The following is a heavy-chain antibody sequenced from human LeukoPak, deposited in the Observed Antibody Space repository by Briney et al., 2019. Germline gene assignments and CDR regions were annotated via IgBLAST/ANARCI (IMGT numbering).Heavy chain of an antibody. CDR1: GGSFSGYY. D-gene: IGHD3-10*01. V-gene: IGHV4-34*01. Sequence: PSETLSLTCAVYGGSFSGYYWSWIRQPPGKGLEWIGEINHSGSTNYNPSLKSRVTISVDTSKNQFSLKLSSVTAADTAVYYCARATNWSSGSYYKGYFDYWGQGTLVTVSS. J-gene: IGHJ4*02. CDR3: ARATNWSSGSYYKGYFDY. CDR2: INHSGST.